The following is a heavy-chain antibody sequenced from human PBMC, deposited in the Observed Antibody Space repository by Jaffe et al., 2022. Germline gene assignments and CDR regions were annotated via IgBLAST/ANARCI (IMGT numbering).Heavy chain of an antibody. D-gene: IGHD6-19*01. Sequence: VQLVESGGGLVQPGGSLRLSCAASGFTFGSYAMHWVRQAPGKGLEYVAAISSNGDSTYYGNSMKVRFTISRDNSKNMLYLQMGSLRPEDMAFYYCARDSSPYSSGWYGPLGYWGQGTLVTVSS. J-gene: IGHJ4*02. CDR3: ARDSSPYSSGWYGPLGY. CDR2: ISSNGDST. CDR1: GFTFGSYA. V-gene: IGHV3-64*01.